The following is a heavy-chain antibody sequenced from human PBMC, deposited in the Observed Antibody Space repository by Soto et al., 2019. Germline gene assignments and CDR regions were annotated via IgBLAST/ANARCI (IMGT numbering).Heavy chain of an antibody. CDR1: GGSISSGGSY. D-gene: IGHD3-10*01. CDR2: IYHSGSF. V-gene: IGHV4-31*03. Sequence: SETLSLTCTVSGGSISSGGSYWNWIRQRPGKGLEWIGYIYHSGSFNYTPSLKGRAIISADTSKNQFSLKLSSVTAADTAVYYCAIEPGWSSFDIRGQGTMVTGS. J-gene: IGHJ3*02. CDR3: AIEPGWSSFDI.